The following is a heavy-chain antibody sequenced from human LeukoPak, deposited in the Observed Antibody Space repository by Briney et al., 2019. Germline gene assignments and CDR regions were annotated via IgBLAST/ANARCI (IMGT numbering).Heavy chain of an antibody. CDR1: GFTFDDYA. Sequence: GGSLRLSCAPSGFTFDDYAMHWVRHAPGKGLEGVSLISWDGGSTYYADSVKGRFTISRDNSKNSLYLQMNSLRAEDTALYYCAKDRTGGAGGNYFDYWGQGTLVTVSA. D-gene: IGHD2-8*02. CDR3: AKDRTGGAGGNYFDY. V-gene: IGHV3-43D*03. J-gene: IGHJ4*02. CDR2: ISWDGGST.